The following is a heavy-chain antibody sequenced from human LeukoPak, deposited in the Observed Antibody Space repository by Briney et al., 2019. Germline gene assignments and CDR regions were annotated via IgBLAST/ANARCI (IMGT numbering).Heavy chain of an antibody. J-gene: IGHJ4*02. Sequence: PSETLSLTCAVSGGSISSDHWWTWVRQPPGRGLEWIGEVFHNGRTKYNPSFQSRVTMSVDNSKNQFSLKLTSVTAADTAVYYCARENYYGSGSYNDYWGQGTLVTVSS. CDR3: ARENYYGSGSYNDY. V-gene: IGHV4-4*02. CDR1: GGSISSDHW. D-gene: IGHD3-10*01. CDR2: VFHNGRT.